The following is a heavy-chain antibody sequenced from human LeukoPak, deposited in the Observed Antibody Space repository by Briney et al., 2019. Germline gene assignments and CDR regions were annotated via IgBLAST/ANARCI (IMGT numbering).Heavy chain of an antibody. CDR3: ARGSGWDPFDY. CDR2: VSSTSSFI. J-gene: IGHJ4*02. V-gene: IGHV3-21*04. Sequence: GGSLSLSCAASGFTFSSYSINWVRQAPGEGLEWVSCVSSTSSFIYYADSVKGRFTISRDNAKNSLYLQMNSLRAEDTAVYYCARGSGWDPFDYWGQGTLVTVSS. D-gene: IGHD6-19*01. CDR1: GFTFSSYS.